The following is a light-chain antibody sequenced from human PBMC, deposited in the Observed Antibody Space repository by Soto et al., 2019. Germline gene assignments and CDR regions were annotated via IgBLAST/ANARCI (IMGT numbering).Light chain of an antibody. Sequence: QSALTQPASVSGSPGQSITISCTGTSSDVGSYNLVSWYQHHPGKAPKLMIYEVSNRPSGVSNRFSGSRSGNMASLTISGLQAEDEADYYCCAYAGSSTFVVFGGGTKVTVL. CDR2: EVS. V-gene: IGLV2-23*02. CDR1: SSDVGSYNL. J-gene: IGLJ2*01. CDR3: CAYAGSSTFVV.